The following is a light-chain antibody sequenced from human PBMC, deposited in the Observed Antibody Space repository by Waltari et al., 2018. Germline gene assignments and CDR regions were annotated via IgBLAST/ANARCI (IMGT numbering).Light chain of an antibody. CDR3: ATWDDSLSGGV. CDR1: RSNIGANY. Sequence: QSVLTQPPSASGTPGQRVTLSCSGRRSNIGANYVYWYQQVPGLAPRLLVYRNNNRPSGVPDRFSASKSGTSASLAISGLRSEDEAEYYCATWDDSLSGGVFGGGTKLTVL. J-gene: IGLJ2*01. V-gene: IGLV1-47*01. CDR2: RNN.